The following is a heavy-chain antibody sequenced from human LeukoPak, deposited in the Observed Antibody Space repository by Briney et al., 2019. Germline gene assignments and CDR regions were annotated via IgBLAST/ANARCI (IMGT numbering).Heavy chain of an antibody. CDR1: GFTFSSYA. J-gene: IGHJ4*02. Sequence: GGSVRLSCAASGFTFSSYAMSWVRQAPGKGLEWVSAISGSGGFTYYADSVKGRFTISRDNSKNTLYLQMNSLRAEDTAVYYCAKGDGYNYNYFDFWGQGTQLTVSS. CDR3: AKGDGYNYNYFDF. V-gene: IGHV3-23*01. CDR2: ISGSGGFT. D-gene: IGHD5-24*01.